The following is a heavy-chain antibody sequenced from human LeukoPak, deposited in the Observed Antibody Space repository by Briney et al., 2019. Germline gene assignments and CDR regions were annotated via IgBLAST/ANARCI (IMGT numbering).Heavy chain of an antibody. J-gene: IGHJ4*02. Sequence: GASVKVSCKASGYTFTSYDINWVRQATGQGLGWMGWMNPNSGNTGYAQKFQGRVTMTRNTSISTAYMELSSLRSEDTAVYYCARVRSAYRYSSSWYFFTFWGQGTLVTVSS. CDR2: MNPNSGNT. V-gene: IGHV1-8*01. CDR3: ARVRSAYRYSSSWYFFTF. D-gene: IGHD6-13*01. CDR1: GYTFTSYD.